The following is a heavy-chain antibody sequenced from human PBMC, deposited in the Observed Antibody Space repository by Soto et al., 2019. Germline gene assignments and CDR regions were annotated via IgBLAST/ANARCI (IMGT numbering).Heavy chain of an antibody. CDR1: GGTFSSYA. D-gene: IGHD1-7*01. Sequence: QVQLVQSGAEVKKPGSSVKVSCKASGGTFSSYAISWVRQAPGQGLEWMGGIIPIFGTANYAQKFQGRVTITADESTSKAYMEVSSLRSEDPAVYYCARVRIGTTSYYFDYWGQGTLVTVSS. V-gene: IGHV1-69*12. CDR2: IIPIFGTA. CDR3: ARVRIGTTSYYFDY. J-gene: IGHJ4*02.